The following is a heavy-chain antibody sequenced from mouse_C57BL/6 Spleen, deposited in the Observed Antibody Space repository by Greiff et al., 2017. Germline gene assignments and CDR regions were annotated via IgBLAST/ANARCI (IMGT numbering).Heavy chain of an antibody. V-gene: IGHV1-81*01. D-gene: IGHD1-1*01. Sequence: QVQLQQSGAELARPGASVKLSCEASGYTFTSYGISWVKQRTGQGLEWIGEIYPRSGNTYYNEKFKGKATLTADKSSSTAYMELRSLTSEDSAVYFCARRGDYGSTDYWGQGTTLTVSS. CDR2: IYPRSGNT. J-gene: IGHJ2*01. CDR1: GYTFTSYG. CDR3: ARRGDYGSTDY.